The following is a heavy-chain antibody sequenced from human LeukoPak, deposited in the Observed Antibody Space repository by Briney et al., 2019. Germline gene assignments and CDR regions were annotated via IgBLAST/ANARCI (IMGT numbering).Heavy chain of an antibody. D-gene: IGHD2-2*02. CDR3: AREIGYCSSSSCYTEGFFDY. CDR2: ISSSSSYI. Sequence: GGSLRLSCAASGFTFSSYSMNWVRQAPGKGLEWVSSISSSSSYIYYADSVKGRFTISRDNAKNSLYLQMNSLRAEDTAVSYCAREIGYCSSSSCYTEGFFDYWGQGTLVTVSS. CDR1: GFTFSSYS. V-gene: IGHV3-21*01. J-gene: IGHJ4*02.